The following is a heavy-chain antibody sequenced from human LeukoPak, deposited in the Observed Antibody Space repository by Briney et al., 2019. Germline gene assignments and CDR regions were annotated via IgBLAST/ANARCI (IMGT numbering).Heavy chain of an antibody. CDR2: IIPIFGTA. J-gene: IGHJ4*02. CDR1: GGTFSSYA. D-gene: IGHD1-1*01. V-gene: IGHV1-69*13. Sequence: GASVKVSCKASGGTFSSYAISWVRQAPGQGLEWMGGIIPIFGTANYAQKFQGRVTITADESTSTAYMELSSLRSEDTAVYYCARDQGGGRGYYFDYWGQGTLVTVSS. CDR3: ARDQGGGRGYYFDY.